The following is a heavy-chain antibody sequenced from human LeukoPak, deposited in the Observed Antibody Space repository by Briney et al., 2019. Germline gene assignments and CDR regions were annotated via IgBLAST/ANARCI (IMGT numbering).Heavy chain of an antibody. Sequence: GGSLRLSCAASGFTFSRYSMNWVRQAPGKGLEWVSYISSRSGTISYADSVKGRFTISIDNAKNSLYLQMNSLRDEDTAVYYCARDEDFAFDIWGQGTMVTVSS. CDR2: ISSRSGTI. J-gene: IGHJ3*02. D-gene: IGHD3/OR15-3a*01. V-gene: IGHV3-48*02. CDR1: GFTFSRYS. CDR3: ARDEDFAFDI.